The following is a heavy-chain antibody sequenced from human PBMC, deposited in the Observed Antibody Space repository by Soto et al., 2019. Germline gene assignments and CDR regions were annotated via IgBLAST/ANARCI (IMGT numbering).Heavy chain of an antibody. D-gene: IGHD5-18*01. CDR3: ARKAAWIQPLGYYYYGMDV. Sequence: SETLSLTCAVYGGSFSGYYWSWIRQPPGKGLEWIGEINHSGSTNYNPSLKSRVTISVDTSKNQFSLKLSSVTAADTAVYYCARKAAWIQPLGYYYYGMDVWGQGTTVTVSS. CDR1: GGSFSGYY. J-gene: IGHJ6*02. CDR2: INHSGST. V-gene: IGHV4-34*01.